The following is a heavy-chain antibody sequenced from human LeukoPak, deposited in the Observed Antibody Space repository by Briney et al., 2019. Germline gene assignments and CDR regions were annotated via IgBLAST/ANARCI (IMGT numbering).Heavy chain of an antibody. Sequence: HPGGSLRLSCAASGFTFSSYAMHWVRQAPGKGLEWVAAISNDGRDKNYADSVRGRFTISRDNSKNTLYLQMHSLRIEDTAVYFCADGSYYEGYYFAYWGQGTLVTVSS. CDR2: ISNDGRDK. V-gene: IGHV3-30*03. J-gene: IGHJ4*02. CDR1: GFTFSSYA. D-gene: IGHD1-26*01. CDR3: ADGSYYEGYYFAY.